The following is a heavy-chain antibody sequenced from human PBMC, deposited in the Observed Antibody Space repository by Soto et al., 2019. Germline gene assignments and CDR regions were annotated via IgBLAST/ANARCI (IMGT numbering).Heavy chain of an antibody. CDR3: ARLSTGYPNWFDP. CDR1: GASISTNHHN. J-gene: IGHJ5*02. V-gene: IGHV4-39*01. D-gene: IGHD3-9*01. Sequence: QVQLQGSGPGLVRPSETLSLTCTVSGASISTNHHNWAWVRQPPGKGLGWLGNIHYRGDTYFNPSVGSRLSMSVDTSKNQFSLKLTSVTAADTAVYYCARLSTGYPNWFDPWGQGTLVTVSS. CDR2: IHYRGDT.